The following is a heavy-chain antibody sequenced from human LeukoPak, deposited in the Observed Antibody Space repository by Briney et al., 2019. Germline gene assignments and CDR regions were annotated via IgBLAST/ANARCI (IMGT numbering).Heavy chain of an antibody. CDR3: ARDLVVVVPAAIPYYYYYMDV. Sequence: SVKVSCKASGGTFSSYAISWVRQAPGQGLEWMGRIIPIFGTANYAQKFQGRVTITTDESTSTAYMELSSLRSEDTAVYYCARDLVVVVPAAIPYYYYYMDVWGKGTTVTVSS. CDR2: IIPIFGTA. D-gene: IGHD2-2*01. CDR1: GGTFSSYA. V-gene: IGHV1-69*05. J-gene: IGHJ6*03.